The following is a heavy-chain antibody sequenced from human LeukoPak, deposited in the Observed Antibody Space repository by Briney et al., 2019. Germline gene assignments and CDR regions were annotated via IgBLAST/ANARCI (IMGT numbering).Heavy chain of an antibody. CDR2: IYTSGST. D-gene: IGHD3-10*01. CDR1: GGSISSSNW. CDR3: ARVYYGSGTYYFDY. J-gene: IGHJ4*02. Sequence: SETLSLTCAVSGGSISSSNWWSWVRQPAGKGLEWIGRIYTSGSTNYNPSLKSRVTMSVDTSKNQFSLKLSSVTAADTAVYYCARVYYGSGTYYFDYWGQGTLVIVSS. V-gene: IGHV4-4*07.